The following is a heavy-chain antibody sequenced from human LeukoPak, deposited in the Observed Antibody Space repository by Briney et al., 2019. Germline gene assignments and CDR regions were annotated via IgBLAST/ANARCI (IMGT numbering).Heavy chain of an antibody. CDR3: ARRRLRPEAFDI. V-gene: IGHV4-39*01. Sequence: SETLSLTCTVSGGFISSGGSYWSWIRQPPGKGLEWIGNIYYSGSTYYNPSLKSRVTISVDTSKNQFSLKLSSVTASGTAIYYCARRRLRPEAFDIWGQGTMVTVSS. D-gene: IGHD4-17*01. CDR1: GGFISSGGSY. J-gene: IGHJ3*02. CDR2: IYYSGST.